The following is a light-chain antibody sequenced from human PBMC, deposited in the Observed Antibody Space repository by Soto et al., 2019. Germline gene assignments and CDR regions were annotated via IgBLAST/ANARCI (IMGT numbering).Light chain of an antibody. J-gene: IGLJ2*01. V-gene: IGLV2-23*01. CDR1: SSDVGSYNL. CDR2: EGS. Sequence: QSALTQPASVSGSPGQSITISCTGTSSDVGSYNLVSWYQQHPGKAPKLMIYEGSKRPSGVSNCFSGSKSGNTASLTISGLQAEDEADYYCCSYAGSSALFGGGTKLTVL. CDR3: CSYAGSSAL.